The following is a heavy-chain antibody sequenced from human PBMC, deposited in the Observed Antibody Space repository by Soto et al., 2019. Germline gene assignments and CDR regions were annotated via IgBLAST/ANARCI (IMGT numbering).Heavy chain of an antibody. CDR2: IRDDGSNK. V-gene: IGHV3-33*01. CDR1: GFTFSTYG. J-gene: IGHJ3*02. D-gene: IGHD3-16*01. CDR3: ARDDYGGGIPFDI. Sequence: QVQLVESGGGVVKPGRSLRLSCAASGFTFSTYGMHWVRQAPGKGLEWVAAIRDDGSNKYYADSVKGRFTISRDNSKNTVYLQMNSLRAEDTAVYYCARDDYGGGIPFDIWGQGTMVTVSS.